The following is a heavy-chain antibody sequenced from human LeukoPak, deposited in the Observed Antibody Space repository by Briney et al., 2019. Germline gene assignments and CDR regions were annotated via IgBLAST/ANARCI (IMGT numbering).Heavy chain of an antibody. CDR2: ISYDGSNK. CDR3: AKDRAVTGNY. Sequence: GGSLRLSCAASGFTFRSYGMHWVRQAPGKGLEWVAVISYDGSNKYYADSVKGRFTISRDNSKNTLYLQMNSLRAEDTAVYYCAKDRAVTGNYWGQGTLVTVSS. CDR1: GFTFRSYG. V-gene: IGHV3-30*18. J-gene: IGHJ4*02. D-gene: IGHD2-21*02.